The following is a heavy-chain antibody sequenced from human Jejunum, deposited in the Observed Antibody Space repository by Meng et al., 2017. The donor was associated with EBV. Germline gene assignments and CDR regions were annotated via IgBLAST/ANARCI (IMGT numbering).Heavy chain of an antibody. CDR1: GGSINSKNW. J-gene: IGHJ4*02. CDR2: IDHSGST. V-gene: IGHV4-4*02. D-gene: IGHD2/OR15-2a*01. Sequence: QVQLQESVPGLVQPSGXLSLTCTVSGGSINSKNWWHWVRQAPGKGLEWIGEIDHSGSTHYNPSLKSRVTISLGTSMNQFSLELTSPTAADTAVYYCARDSQYLARGYFDYWGQGALVTVPS. CDR3: ARDSQYLARGYFDY.